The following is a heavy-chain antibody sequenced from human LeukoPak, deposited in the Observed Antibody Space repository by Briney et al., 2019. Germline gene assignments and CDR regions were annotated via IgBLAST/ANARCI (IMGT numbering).Heavy chain of an antibody. CDR2: IKSEGEGATT. V-gene: IGHV3-15*01. D-gene: IGHD3-3*02. CDR1: GFTIGTAW. J-gene: IGHJ6*04. CDR3: IAHFPYFYGFDV. Sequence: GGSLRLPCVSSGFTIGTAWMSWVRQAPGKGLEWLGHIKSEGEGATTDYAAPAKGRFAISRDDSKNMIYLQMSSLKIDDTAIYYCIAHFPYFYGFDVWGKGTTVTVSS.